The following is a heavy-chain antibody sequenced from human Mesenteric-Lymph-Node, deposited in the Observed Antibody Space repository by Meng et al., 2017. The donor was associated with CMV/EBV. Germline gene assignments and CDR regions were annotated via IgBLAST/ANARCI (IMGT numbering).Heavy chain of an antibody. CDR3: TSAYGSGDNN. Sequence: EVTVSNAWMSWVRQAPGMGLEWVGRIKRKAEGGTTDSAAPVKGRFTISRDDSKNTVYLQMNSLEIEDTAVYYCTSAYGSGDNNWGQGTLVTVSS. V-gene: IGHV3-15*05. J-gene: IGHJ4*02. CDR2: IKRKAEGGTT. D-gene: IGHD3-10*01. CDR1: EVTVSNAW.